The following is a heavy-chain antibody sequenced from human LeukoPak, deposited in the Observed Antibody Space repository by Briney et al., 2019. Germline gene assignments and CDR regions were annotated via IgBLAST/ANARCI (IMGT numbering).Heavy chain of an antibody. CDR1: GFTFDDYA. D-gene: IGHD3-10*01. J-gene: IGHJ4*02. V-gene: IGHV3-9*01. CDR2: ISWNSGSI. Sequence: GGSLRLSCAASGFTFDDYAMHWVRQAPGKGLEWVSGISWNSGSIGYADSVKGRFTISRDNTKNSLYLQMNSLRAEDTALYYCAKGRVRGVIGLFDYWGQGTLVTVSS. CDR3: AKGRVRGVIGLFDY.